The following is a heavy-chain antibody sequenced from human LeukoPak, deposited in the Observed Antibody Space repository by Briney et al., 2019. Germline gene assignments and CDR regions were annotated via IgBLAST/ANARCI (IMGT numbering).Heavy chain of an antibody. J-gene: IGHJ4*02. Sequence: AGGSLRLSCVASGFTFSRYRMNWVRQAPGKGLEWVSYISSSGSTIYYADSVKGRFTISRDNGKNSLYLQMNSLRAEDTAVYYCARDGYNYFTTLFDYWGQGTLVTVSS. CDR3: ARDGYNYFTTLFDY. CDR1: GFTFSRYR. V-gene: IGHV3-48*03. D-gene: IGHD5-24*01. CDR2: ISSSGSTI.